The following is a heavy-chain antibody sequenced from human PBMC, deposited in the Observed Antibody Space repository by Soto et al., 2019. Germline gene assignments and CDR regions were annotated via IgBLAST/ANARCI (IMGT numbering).Heavy chain of an antibody. D-gene: IGHD3-3*01. CDR1: GGSISSSSYY. CDR3: ARHWGYDFWSGYYDAFDI. CDR2: IYYSGST. Sequence: SETLSLTCTFSGGSISSSSYYWGWIRQPPGKGLEWIGSIYYSGSTYYNPSLKSRVTISVDTSKNQFSLKLSSVTAADTAVYYCARHWGYDFWSGYYDAFDIWGQGTMVTV. V-gene: IGHV4-39*01. J-gene: IGHJ3*02.